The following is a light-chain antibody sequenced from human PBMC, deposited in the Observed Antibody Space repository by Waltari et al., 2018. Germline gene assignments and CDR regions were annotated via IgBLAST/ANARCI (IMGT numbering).Light chain of an antibody. V-gene: IGLV1-40*01. CDR1: SPNIGAGYD. J-gene: IGLJ2*01. CDR3: QSYDSSLSGDVV. Sequence: QRVTISCTGSSPNIGAGYDVHWYQQLPGTAPKLLMYGNSSRPSGVPDRFSGSKSGTSASLAITGLQAEDEADYYCQSYDSSLSGDVVFGGGTKLTVL. CDR2: GNS.